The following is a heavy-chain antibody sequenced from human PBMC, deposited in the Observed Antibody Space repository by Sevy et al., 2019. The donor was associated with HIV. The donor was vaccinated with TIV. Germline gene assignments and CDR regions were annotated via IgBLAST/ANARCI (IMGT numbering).Heavy chain of an antibody. CDR3: ASHAAVAGPFDS. CDR2: IYSSGST. J-gene: IGHJ5*01. Sequence: SETLSLTCTVSGGSIGSGNYFWSWIRQLPGKGLEWIGYIYSSGSTYNNPSLKSRLSMSVDTSKNQFSLKLSSVTAADTAVYYCASHAAVAGPFDSWGQGTLVTVSS. CDR1: GGSIGSGNYF. V-gene: IGHV4-31*03. D-gene: IGHD6-19*01.